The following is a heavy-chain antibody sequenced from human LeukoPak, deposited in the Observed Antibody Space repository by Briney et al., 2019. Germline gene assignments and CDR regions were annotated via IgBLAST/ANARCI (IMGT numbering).Heavy chain of an antibody. CDR3: ARGFLSDKQWLALGLFDY. J-gene: IGHJ4*02. Sequence: GGSLRLSCAAFGFTFSSYSMNWVRQAPGKGLEWVSSISSSSYIYYADSVRGRFTISRDNAKNSLYLQMNSLRAEDTAVYYCARGFLSDKQWLALGLFDYWGQGTLVTVSS. CDR2: ISSSSYI. CDR1: GFTFSSYS. D-gene: IGHD6-19*01. V-gene: IGHV3-21*01.